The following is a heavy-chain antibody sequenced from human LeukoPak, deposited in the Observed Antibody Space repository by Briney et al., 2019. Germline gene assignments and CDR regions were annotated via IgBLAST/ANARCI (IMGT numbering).Heavy chain of an antibody. D-gene: IGHD3-22*01. V-gene: IGHV4-59*08. Sequence: SETLSLTCTVSGGSISSYYWSWIRRPPGKGLEWIGYIYYSGSTNYNPSLKSRVTISVDTSKNQFSLKLSSVTAADTAVYYCARQGTDYYDSSGYYYVWGQGTLVTVSS. CDR2: IYYSGST. CDR3: ARQGTDYYDSSGYYYV. CDR1: GGSISSYY. J-gene: IGHJ4*02.